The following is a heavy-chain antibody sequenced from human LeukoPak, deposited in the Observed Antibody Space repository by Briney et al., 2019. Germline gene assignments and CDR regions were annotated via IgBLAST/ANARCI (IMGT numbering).Heavy chain of an antibody. D-gene: IGHD3-22*01. Sequence: SVKVSCKASGGTFSSYAISWVRQAPGQGLEWMGRIVPILGIANYAQKFQGRVTITADKSTSTAYMELSSLRSEDTAVYYCARDRRLYYYDSSGYSDFDYWGQGTLVTVSS. V-gene: IGHV1-69*04. CDR3: ARDRRLYYYDSSGYSDFDY. CDR1: GGTFSSYA. CDR2: IVPILGIA. J-gene: IGHJ4*02.